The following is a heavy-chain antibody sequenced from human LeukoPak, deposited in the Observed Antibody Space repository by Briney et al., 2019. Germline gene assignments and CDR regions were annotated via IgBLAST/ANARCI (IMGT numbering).Heavy chain of an antibody. J-gene: IGHJ5*02. CDR2: IYYSERT. CDR3: SRQGRLVHHVHWFDP. Sequence: AETLSLTCTVSGGSISSSSYHWGWIRQPPGKGLVWIGSIYYSERTYYNSSLKSRVTISVDPSKNQFSLKLSSVTAADAAVYYCSRQGRLVHHVHWFDPWGQGTLVSVSS. V-gene: IGHV4-39*01. CDR1: GGSISSSSYH. D-gene: IGHD6-19*01.